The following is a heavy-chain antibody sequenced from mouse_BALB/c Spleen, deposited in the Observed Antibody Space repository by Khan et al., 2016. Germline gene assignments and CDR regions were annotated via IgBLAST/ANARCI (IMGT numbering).Heavy chain of an antibody. Sequence: QVQLKESGPGLVAPSQCLSITCTVSVFSLTNSGVHWVRQRPGKGLDWLGVIWAGGSTDYKSPLMSRQAITKDNTQNQVFLKINSLQTDDTAMYYCARDDQGNDALFSSWDEGTLVAVSA. CDR2: IWAGGST. V-gene: IGHV2-9*02. CDR3: ARDDQGNDALFSS. CDR1: VFSLTNSG. D-gene: IGHD2-2*01. J-gene: IGHJ3*01.